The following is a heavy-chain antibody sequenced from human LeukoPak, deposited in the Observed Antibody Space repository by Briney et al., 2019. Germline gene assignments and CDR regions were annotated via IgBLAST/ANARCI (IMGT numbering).Heavy chain of an antibody. D-gene: IGHD2-2*01. V-gene: IGHV1-2*02. CDR3: ARQLGYCSSTSCSHGMDV. CDR1: GYTFTGYY. CDR2: INPNSGGT. Sequence: ASVKVSCKASGYTFTGYYMHWVRQAPGQGLEWMGWINPNSGGTNYAQKFQGRVTMTRDTSISTAYMELSRLRSDDTAVYYCARQLGYCSSTSCSHGMDVWGQGTTVTVSS. J-gene: IGHJ6*02.